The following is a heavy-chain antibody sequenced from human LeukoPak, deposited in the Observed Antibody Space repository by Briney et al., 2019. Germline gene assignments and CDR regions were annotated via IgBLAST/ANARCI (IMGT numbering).Heavy chain of an antibody. CDR3: ASSRGGSDSSGYYGRRDYYYMDV. D-gene: IGHD3-22*01. CDR1: GYTFTSYG. V-gene: IGHV1-18*01. J-gene: IGHJ6*03. CDR2: ISAYNGNT. Sequence: ASVKVSCKASGYTFTSYGISWVRQAPGQGLEWMGWISAYNGNTNYAQKLQGRVTMTRDMSTSTVYMELSSLRSEDTAVYYCASSRGGSDSSGYYGRRDYYYMDVWGKGTTVTVSS.